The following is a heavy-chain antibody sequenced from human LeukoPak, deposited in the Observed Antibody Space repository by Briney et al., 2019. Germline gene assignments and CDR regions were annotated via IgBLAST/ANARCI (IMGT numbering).Heavy chain of an antibody. CDR1: GYTFTGYY. V-gene: IGHV1-2*02. CDR3: ARAYGSGSYYPDAFDI. D-gene: IGHD3-10*01. CDR2: INPNSGGT. J-gene: IGHJ3*02. Sequence: GASVKVSCKASGYTFTGYYMHWVRQAPGQGLEWMGWINPNSGGTNYAQKFQGRVTMTRDTSISTAYMELSRLRSDDTAVYYCARAYGSGSYYPDAFDIWGQGTMVTVSS.